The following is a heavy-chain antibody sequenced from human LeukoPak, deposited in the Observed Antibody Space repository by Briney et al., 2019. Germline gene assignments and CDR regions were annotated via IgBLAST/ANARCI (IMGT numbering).Heavy chain of an antibody. CDR2: ISAYNGNT. V-gene: IGHV1-18*01. D-gene: IGHD3-22*01. J-gene: IGHJ4*02. CDR3: AREYLSTGYYDSSGYPDY. CDR1: GYTFTSHG. Sequence: ASVKVSCKASGYTFTSHGISWLRRAPGQGLEWMGWISAYNGNTNYAQKLQGRVTMTTDTSTSTAYMELRSLRSDDTAVYYCAREYLSTGYYDSSGYPDYWGQGTLVTVSS.